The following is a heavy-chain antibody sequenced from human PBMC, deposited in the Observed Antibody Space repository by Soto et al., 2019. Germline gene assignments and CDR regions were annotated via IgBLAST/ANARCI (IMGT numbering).Heavy chain of an antibody. V-gene: IGHV3-64*01. CDR2: ISSNGVGT. CDR3: ARRSSHDFYYMAV. CDR1: GFTLSGYA. Sequence: EVQLAESGGGLAQPGGSLRLSCADSGFTLSGYAMDWVRQAPGKGLDYVSGISSNGVGTYYATSVQGRFTSSRDSSTKTVYLQMGSLSPEDMAVYYCARRSSHDFYYMAVWGKGTTVTVSS. J-gene: IGHJ6*03.